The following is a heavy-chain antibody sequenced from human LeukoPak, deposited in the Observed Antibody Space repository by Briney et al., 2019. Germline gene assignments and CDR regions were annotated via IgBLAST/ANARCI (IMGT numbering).Heavy chain of an antibody. J-gene: IGHJ4*02. V-gene: IGHV4-59*01. CDR1: GDSISSFS. CDR3: ARGDTAMGPPGYYFDY. CDR2: IYYSGST. Sequence: NPSETLSLTCTVSGDSISSFSWSWIRQPPGKGLEWIGYIYYSGSTNYNPSLKSRVTISVDTSKNQFSLKLSSVTAADTAVYYCARGDTAMGPPGYYFDYWGQGTLVTVSS. D-gene: IGHD5-18*01.